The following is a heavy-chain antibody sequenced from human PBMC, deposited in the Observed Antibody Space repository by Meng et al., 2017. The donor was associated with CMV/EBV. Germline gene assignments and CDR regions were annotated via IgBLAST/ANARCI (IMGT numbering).Heavy chain of an antibody. V-gene: IGHV4-39*07. CDR1: GGSISSSSYY. D-gene: IGHD6-13*01. Sequence: GSLRLSCTVSGGSISSSSYYWGWIRQPPGKGLEWIGSIYYSGSTNYNPSLKSRVTISVDTSKNQFSLKLSSVTAADTAVYYCARSQIAAQSYYYYGMDVWGQGTTVTVSS. J-gene: IGHJ6*02. CDR2: IYYSGST. CDR3: ARSQIAAQSYYYYGMDV.